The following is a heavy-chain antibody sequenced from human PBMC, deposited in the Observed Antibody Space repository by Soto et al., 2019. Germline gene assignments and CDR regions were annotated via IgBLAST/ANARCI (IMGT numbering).Heavy chain of an antibody. D-gene: IGHD6-19*01. CDR3: ASDAPGTAVDEYNLLAP. V-gene: IGHV3-11*01. CDR2: ITKSGSSI. J-gene: IGHJ5*02. Sequence: GSRIHSCTASGVTFSDYYMSGSRQAPGKGLEWVSYITKSGSSIYYADSVKGRFTISRDDAKNSMYLQMNNLRAEDTAVYYCASDAPGTAVDEYNLLAPWGQGSLVSVSA. CDR1: GVTFSDYY.